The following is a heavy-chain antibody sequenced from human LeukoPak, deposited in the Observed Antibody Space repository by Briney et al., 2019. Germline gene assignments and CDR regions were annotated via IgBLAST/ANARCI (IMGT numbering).Heavy chain of an antibody. J-gene: IGHJ4*02. Sequence: SVNVSCKASGGTFSSYAISWVRQAPRQGLEWMGGIIPIFGTANYAQKFQGRVTITADESTSTAYMELSSLRSEDTAVYYCARAANYDILTATEYMGSDYWGQGTLVTVSS. CDR2: IIPIFGTA. CDR3: ARAANYDILTATEYMGSDY. CDR1: GGTFSSYA. D-gene: IGHD3-9*01. V-gene: IGHV1-69*13.